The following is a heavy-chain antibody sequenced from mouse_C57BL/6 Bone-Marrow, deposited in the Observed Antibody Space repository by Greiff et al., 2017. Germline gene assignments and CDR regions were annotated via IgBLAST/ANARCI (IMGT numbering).Heavy chain of an antibody. Sequence: EVQVVESGPELVKPGASVKMSCKASGYTFTDYNMHWVKQSHGKSLEWIGYINPNNGGTSYNQKFKGKATLTVNKSSSTAYMELRSLTSEDSAVYYCARLGDGDWYFDVWGTGTTVTVSS. V-gene: IGHV1-22*01. CDR3: ARLGDGDWYFDV. CDR1: GYTFTDYN. CDR2: INPNNGGT. J-gene: IGHJ1*03. D-gene: IGHD1-1*02.